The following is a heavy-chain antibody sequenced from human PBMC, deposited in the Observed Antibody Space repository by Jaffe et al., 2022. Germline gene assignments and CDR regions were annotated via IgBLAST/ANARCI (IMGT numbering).Heavy chain of an antibody. J-gene: IGHJ4*02. CDR2: IKSKTDGGTT. Sequence: EVQLVESGGGLVKPGGSLRLSCAASGFTFSNAWMSWVRQAPGKGLEWVGRIKSKTDGGTTDYAAPVKGRFTISRDDSKNTLYLQMNSLKTEDTAVYYCTTAGFDSSGWYVDYWGQGTLVTVSS. CDR3: TTAGFDSSGWYVDY. CDR1: GFTFSNAW. V-gene: IGHV3-15*01. D-gene: IGHD6-19*01.